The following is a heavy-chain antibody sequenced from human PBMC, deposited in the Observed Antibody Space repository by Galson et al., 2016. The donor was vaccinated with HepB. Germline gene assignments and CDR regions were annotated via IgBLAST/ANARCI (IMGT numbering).Heavy chain of an antibody. D-gene: IGHD4-17*01. CDR2: ISSNGDTI. CDR1: GFTFTRHS. V-gene: IGHV3-48*01. CDR3: ARDESGDYRLDY. Sequence: SLRLSCEASGFTFTRHSMNWVRQVPGKGLEWVTNISSNGDTIYYADSVKGRFSISRDIAKNSLYLQMNSLRADDTGVYYCARDESGDYRLDYWGRGTLVTVSS. J-gene: IGHJ4*02.